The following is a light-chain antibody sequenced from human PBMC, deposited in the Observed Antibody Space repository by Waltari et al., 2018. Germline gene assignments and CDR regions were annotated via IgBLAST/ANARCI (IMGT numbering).Light chain of an antibody. Sequence: IVLPPSPATLSLSPGETATLSCRASQSGCTYLAWYQQKPGQAPRLLIYDASNRATGIPARFRGSGSGTDFTLTISSLEAEDFAVYYCQQRSSWTPHTFGQGARLEIK. CDR1: QSGCTY. CDR2: DAS. V-gene: IGKV3-11*01. J-gene: IGKJ2*01. CDR3: QQRSSWTPHT.